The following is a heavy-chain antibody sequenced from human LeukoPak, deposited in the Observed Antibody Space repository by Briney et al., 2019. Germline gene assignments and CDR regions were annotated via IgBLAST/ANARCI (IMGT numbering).Heavy chain of an antibody. J-gene: IGHJ6*02. CDR2: IWYDGSNK. D-gene: IGHD4-17*01. Sequence: GGSLRLSCEASGFTFSSYGMHWVRQAPGKGLEWVAVIWYDGSNKYYADSVKGRFTISRDNSKNTLYLQMNSLRAEDTAVYYCARDLLSTVTTSHYGMDVWGQGTTVTVSS. CDR3: ARDLLSTVTTSHYGMDV. V-gene: IGHV3-33*01. CDR1: GFTFSSYG.